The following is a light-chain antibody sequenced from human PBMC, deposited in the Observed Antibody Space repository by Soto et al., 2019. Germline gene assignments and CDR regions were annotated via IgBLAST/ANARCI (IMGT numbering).Light chain of an antibody. CDR1: QSIRSN. V-gene: IGKV3-15*01. CDR2: GAS. J-gene: IGKJ1*01. Sequence: DIVLTQSXANLSFSPRGXXXXXXXASQSIRSNLAWYQQKXGQAPRLLIYGASXRGNGIPARFSGSGSGSDFTLTISSLDTEDSAVYYCQQYSSWPPAFGQGTKVDIK. CDR3: QQYSSWPPA.